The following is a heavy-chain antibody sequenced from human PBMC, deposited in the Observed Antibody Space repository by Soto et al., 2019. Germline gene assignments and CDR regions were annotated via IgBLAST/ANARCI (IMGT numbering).Heavy chain of an antibody. J-gene: IGHJ4*02. D-gene: IGHD6-13*01. CDR2: INPTGGST. V-gene: IGHV1-46*01. Sequence: QVQLVQSGAEVKKPGASVKVSCKASGYIFINYYIHWVRQAPGQGPEWMGIINPTGGSTNYAQKFQGRVTLTMDTSTSTVYMELSSLRFEDPAVDYCARDLAAADYWGQGTLVTVSS. CDR3: ARDLAAADY. CDR1: GYIFINYY.